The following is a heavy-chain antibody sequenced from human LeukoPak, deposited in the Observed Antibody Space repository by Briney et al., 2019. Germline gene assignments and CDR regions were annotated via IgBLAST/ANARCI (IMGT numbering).Heavy chain of an antibody. CDR1: AGSISRNY. J-gene: IGHJ6*02. V-gene: IGHV4-59*01. CDR2: IYYSGYT. D-gene: IGHD4-17*01. CDR3: ARVYGDYYYPMDV. Sequence: SETLSLTCTVSAGSISRNYWNWIRQPPGKGLEWIGYIYYSGYTNYNPSLKSRVTISIDTSKNQFSLKLSSVTAADTAVYYCARVYGDYYYPMDVWGQGTTVTVSS.